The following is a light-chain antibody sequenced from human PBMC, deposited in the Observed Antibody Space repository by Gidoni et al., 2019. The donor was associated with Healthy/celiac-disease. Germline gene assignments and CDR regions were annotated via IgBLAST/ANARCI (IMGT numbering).Light chain of an antibody. CDR3: QAWDSSTASVV. CDR1: KLGDKY. V-gene: IGLV3-1*01. CDR2: QDS. J-gene: IGLJ2*01. Sequence: YELTQPPPVSVSPGQTASITCSGDKLGDKYACWYQQKPGQSPVLVIYQDSKRPSGIPERFSGSNSGNTATLTISGTQAMDEADSYCQAWDSSTASVVFGGGTKLPVL.